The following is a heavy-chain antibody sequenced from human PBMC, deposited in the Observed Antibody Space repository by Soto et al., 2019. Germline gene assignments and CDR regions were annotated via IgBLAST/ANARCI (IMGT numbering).Heavy chain of an antibody. CDR2: ISGSGGST. CDR1: GFTFSSYA. D-gene: IGHD2-2*01. J-gene: IGHJ6*02. Sequence: PGGSLRLSCAASGFTFSSYAMSWVRQAPGKGLEWVSAISGSGGSTYYADSVKGRFTISRDNSKNTLYLQMNSLRAEDTAVYYCARDGVVVVPAAYYYGMDVWGQGTTVTVSS. CDR3: ARDGVVVVPAAYYYGMDV. V-gene: IGHV3-23*01.